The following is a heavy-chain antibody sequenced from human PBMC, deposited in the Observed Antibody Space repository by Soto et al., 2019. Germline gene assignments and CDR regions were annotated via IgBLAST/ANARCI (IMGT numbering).Heavy chain of an antibody. J-gene: IGHJ6*02. CDR3: ARVVGGYYYGMDV. CDR1: GGSISSSNW. CDR2: IYHSGST. D-gene: IGHD2-2*01. Sequence: QVQLQESGPGLVKPSGTLSLTCAVSGGSISSSNWWSWVRQPPGKGLEWIGEIYHSGSTNYNPSLKTRVTISVDTSKNQFSLKLSSVTAADTAVYYCARVVGGYYYGMDVWGQGTTVTVSS. V-gene: IGHV4-4*02.